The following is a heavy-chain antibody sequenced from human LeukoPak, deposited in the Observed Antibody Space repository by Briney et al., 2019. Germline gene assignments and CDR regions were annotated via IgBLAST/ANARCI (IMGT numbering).Heavy chain of an antibody. V-gene: IGHV4-34*01. CDR3: AREGDFWSGYLNWFDP. D-gene: IGHD3-3*01. Sequence: SETLSLTCAVYGGSFSGYYWSWIRQPPGKGLEWIGEINHSGSTNYNPSLKSRVTISVDTSKNQFSLKLSSVTAADTAVYYCAREGDFWSGYLNWFDPWGQGTLVTVSS. CDR1: GGSFSGYY. CDR2: INHSGST. J-gene: IGHJ5*02.